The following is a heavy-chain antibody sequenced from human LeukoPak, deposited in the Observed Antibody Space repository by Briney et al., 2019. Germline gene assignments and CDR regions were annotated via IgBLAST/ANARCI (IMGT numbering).Heavy chain of an antibody. D-gene: IGHD3-22*01. V-gene: IGHV3-48*03. CDR2: ISSSGSTI. J-gene: IGHJ4*02. Sequence: GGSLRLSCAAPGFTFSSYEMNWVRQAPGKGLEWVLYISSSGSTIYYADSVKGRFTISRDNAKNSLYLQMNSLRAEDTAVYYCANSRYDSSGYYGIIGYWGQGTLVTVSS. CDR1: GFTFSSYE. CDR3: ANSRYDSSGYYGIIGY.